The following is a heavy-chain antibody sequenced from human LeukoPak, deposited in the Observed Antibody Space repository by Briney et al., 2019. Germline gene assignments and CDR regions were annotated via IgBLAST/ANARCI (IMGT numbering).Heavy chain of an antibody. CDR3: ARGSDCSSTSCYLFGAFDI. Sequence: ASVTVSCKASGGTFSSYAISGVRQAPGQGLEWMGGIIPIFGTANYAQKFQGRVTITADESTSTAYMELSSLRSEDTAVYYCARGSDCSSTSCYLFGAFDIWGQGTMVTVSS. J-gene: IGHJ3*02. V-gene: IGHV1-69*13. CDR1: GGTFSSYA. CDR2: IIPIFGTA. D-gene: IGHD2-2*01.